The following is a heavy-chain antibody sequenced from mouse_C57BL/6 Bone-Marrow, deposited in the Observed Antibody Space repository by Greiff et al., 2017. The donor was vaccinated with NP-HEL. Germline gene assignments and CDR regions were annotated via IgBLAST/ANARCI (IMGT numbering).Heavy chain of an antibody. CDR2: IDPENGDT. CDR3: TTGGWLLFAY. V-gene: IGHV14-4*01. CDR1: GFNIKDDY. D-gene: IGHD2-3*01. J-gene: IGHJ3*01. Sequence: VQLQQSGAELVRPGASVKLSCTASGFNIKDDYMHWVKQRPEQGLEWIGWIDPENGDTEYASKFQGKATITADTSSNTAYLQLSSLTSEDTAVYYCTTGGWLLFAYWGQGTLVTVSA.